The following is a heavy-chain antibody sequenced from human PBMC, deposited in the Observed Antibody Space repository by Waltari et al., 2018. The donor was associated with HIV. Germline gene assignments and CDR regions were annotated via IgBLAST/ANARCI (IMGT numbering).Heavy chain of an antibody. Sequence: QVQLQQWGAGLLKPSETLSLTCAIYGRSFDEYYWAWIRQAPKKGPEWLGDNQNIGTTPYNPSPKSRVTVAIDTSKNQFSLNLRSVTAADTAVYYCARTYKRITLFEIIRELSWFDPWGQGTLVTVSS. CDR1: GRSFDEYY. J-gene: IGHJ5*02. CDR3: ARTYKRITLFEIIRELSWFDP. CDR2: NQNIGTT. D-gene: IGHD1-7*01. V-gene: IGHV4-34*01.